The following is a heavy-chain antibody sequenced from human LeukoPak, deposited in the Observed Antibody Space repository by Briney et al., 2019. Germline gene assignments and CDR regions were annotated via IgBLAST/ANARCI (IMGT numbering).Heavy chain of an antibody. CDR1: GYTFTGYY. J-gene: IGHJ4*02. V-gene: IGHV7-4-1*02. Sequence: ASVKVSCKASGYTFTGYYMHWVRQAPGQGLEWMGWINTNTGNPTYAQGFTGRFVFSLDTSVSTAYLQISSLKAEDTAVYYCARDDYYDILTGYYDLPSWGQGTLVTVSS. CDR3: ARDDYYDILTGYYDLPS. D-gene: IGHD3-9*01. CDR2: INTNTGNP.